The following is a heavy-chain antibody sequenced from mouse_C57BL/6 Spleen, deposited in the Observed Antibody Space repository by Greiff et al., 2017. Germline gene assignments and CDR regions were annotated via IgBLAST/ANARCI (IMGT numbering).Heavy chain of an antibody. CDR3: ALIYYGNYGDV. V-gene: IGHV3-6*01. J-gene: IGHJ1*03. CDR1: GYSITSGYY. D-gene: IGHD2-1*01. CDR2: ISYDGSN. Sequence: EVKLMESGPGLVKPSQSLSLTCSVTGYSITSGYYWNWIRQFPGNKLEWMGYISYDGSNNYNPSLKNRISITRDTSKNQFFLKLNSVTTEDTATYYCALIYYGNYGDVWGTGTTVTVSS.